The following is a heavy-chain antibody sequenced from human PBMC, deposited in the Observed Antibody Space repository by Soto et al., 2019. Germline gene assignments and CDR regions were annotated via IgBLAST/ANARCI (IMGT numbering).Heavy chain of an antibody. J-gene: IGHJ6*02. V-gene: IGHV4-30-4*01. D-gene: IGHD3-3*01. CDR2: IYYSGTT. Sequence: LTCTVSGGSINTGDYYWTWIRQPRGKGLEWIGYIYYSGTTYYNPSLKSRVSLSLDTPKNHFSLRLTSVTAADTAVYYCARGVDFEGFSPYGMDVWGQGTTVTVSS. CDR1: GGSINTGDYY. CDR3: ARGVDFEGFSPYGMDV.